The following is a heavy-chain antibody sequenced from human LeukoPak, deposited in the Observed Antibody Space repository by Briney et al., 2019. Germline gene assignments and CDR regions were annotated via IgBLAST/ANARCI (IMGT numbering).Heavy chain of an antibody. CDR2: ISYDGTNE. V-gene: IGHV3-30*14. CDR1: GFTFSYYA. CDR3: ATRVFGEPPH. D-gene: IGHD3-10*01. J-gene: IGHJ4*02. Sequence: GRSLRLSCAASGFTFSYYALHWVRQAPGKGLEWVALISYDGTNEYYADSVKGRFTISRDSSTETFYLQMNSLRVEDTAVYYCATRVFGEPPHWGQGTLVTVSS.